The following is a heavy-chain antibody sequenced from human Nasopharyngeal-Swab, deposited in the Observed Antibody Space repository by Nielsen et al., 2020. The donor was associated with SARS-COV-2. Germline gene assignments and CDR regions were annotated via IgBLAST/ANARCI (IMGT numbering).Heavy chain of an antibody. CDR3: ARFGFFGSPNYYYFYGLDV. CDR1: GGSIRSSSYY. V-gene: IGHV4-39*07. Sequence: SETLSLTCTVSGGSIRSSSYYWGWIRQPPGKGLDWIGSIFYSESTNYNPSLKSRFTISVDTSKNQFSLKLSSVTAADTAVYYCARFGFFGSPNYYYFYGLDVWGQVTTVTVSS. J-gene: IGHJ6*02. CDR2: IFYSEST. D-gene: IGHD3-16*01.